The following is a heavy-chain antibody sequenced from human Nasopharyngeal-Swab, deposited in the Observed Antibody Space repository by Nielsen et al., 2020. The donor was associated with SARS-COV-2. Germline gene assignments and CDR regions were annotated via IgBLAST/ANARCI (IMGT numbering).Heavy chain of an antibody. D-gene: IGHD3-10*01. CDR2: IYYSGST. CDR1: GGSIRSSSYY. Sequence: SETLSLTCTVSGGSIRSSSYYWGWIRQPPGKGLEWIGSIYYSGSTYYNPSLKSRVTISVDTSKNQFSLKLSSVTAADTAVYYCARHRVLLLWFGENYYYGMDVWGQGTTVTVSS. J-gene: IGHJ6*02. CDR3: ARHRVLLLWFGENYYYGMDV. V-gene: IGHV4-39*01.